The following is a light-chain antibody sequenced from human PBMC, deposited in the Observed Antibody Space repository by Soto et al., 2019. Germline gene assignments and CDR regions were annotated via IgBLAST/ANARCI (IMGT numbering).Light chain of an antibody. CDR3: QQGYTTLWT. J-gene: IGKJ1*01. CDR2: AAY. V-gene: IGKV1-39*01. CDR1: QPIGTS. Sequence: DISMTQSPSTLSASVGDSVTVTCRASQPIGTSLHWYQQKPGKDPKVLISAAYRLQSGVSSRFSGSGSGTHFALTISNLQPEDFATYYCQQGYTTLWTVGPGTKVEIK.